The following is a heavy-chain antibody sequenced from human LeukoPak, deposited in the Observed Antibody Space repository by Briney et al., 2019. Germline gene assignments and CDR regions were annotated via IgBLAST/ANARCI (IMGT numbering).Heavy chain of an antibody. D-gene: IGHD6-6*01. V-gene: IGHV1-18*01. CDR3: ARDPPSIASYYYYGMDV. Sequence: ASVKVSCKASGYTFTSYGISWVRQAPGQGLEWMGWISAYNGNTNYAQKLQGRVTMTTDTSTSTAYMELRSLRSDDTAMYYCARDPPSIASYYYYGMDVWGQGTTVTVSS. J-gene: IGHJ6*02. CDR1: GYTFTSYG. CDR2: ISAYNGNT.